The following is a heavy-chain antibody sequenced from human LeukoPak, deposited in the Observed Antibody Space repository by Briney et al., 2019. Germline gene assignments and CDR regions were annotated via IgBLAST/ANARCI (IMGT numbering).Heavy chain of an antibody. Sequence: ASEKVSCKASGYTFTSYYMHWVRQAPGQGLEWMGIINPSGGSTSYAQKFQGRVTMTTDTSTSTAYMELRSLRSDDTAVYYCARDPRINIYDIEDWFDPWGQGTLVTVSS. D-gene: IGHD3-9*01. J-gene: IGHJ5*02. CDR3: ARDPRINIYDIEDWFDP. V-gene: IGHV1-46*01. CDR2: INPSGGST. CDR1: GYTFTSYY.